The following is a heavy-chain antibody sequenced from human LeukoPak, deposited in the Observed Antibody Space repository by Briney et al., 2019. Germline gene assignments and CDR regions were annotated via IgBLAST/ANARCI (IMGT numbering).Heavy chain of an antibody. CDR2: ISGSGDNT. D-gene: IGHD3-9*01. CDR3: ARERNYDILTGYYTY. Sequence: GGSLRLSCAASGFTFSSYAMSWVRQAPGKGLEWVSGISGSGDNTYYADSVKGRFTISRDNSKNTLYLQMNSLRAEDTAVYYCARERNYDILTGYYTYWGQGTLVTVSS. V-gene: IGHV3-23*01. J-gene: IGHJ4*02. CDR1: GFTFSSYA.